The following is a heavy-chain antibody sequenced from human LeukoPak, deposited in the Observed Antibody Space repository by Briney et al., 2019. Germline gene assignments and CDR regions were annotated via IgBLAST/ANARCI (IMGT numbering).Heavy chain of an antibody. Sequence: SETLSLTCTVSGGSISSYYWTWIRQPPGKGLEWIGNIYYSGSTNYNPSLKSRVTISVDTSKNQFSLKLSSVAAADTAVYHCARVGFWSGYYSWFGPWGQGTPVTVSS. CDR1: GGSISSYY. V-gene: IGHV4-59*01. CDR3: ARVGFWSGYYSWFGP. D-gene: IGHD3-3*01. CDR2: IYYSGST. J-gene: IGHJ5*02.